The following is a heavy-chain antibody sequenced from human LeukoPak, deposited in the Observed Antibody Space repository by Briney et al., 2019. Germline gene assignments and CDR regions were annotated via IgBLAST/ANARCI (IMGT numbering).Heavy chain of an antibody. CDR3: AREGGYGDNWFDP. D-gene: IGHD4-17*01. Sequence: PSGTLSLTCAVSGGSISSSNWWSLVRHPPGKGLELIGEIYHSGSTNYNPSLKSRFTISVDKSKNQFSLKLSSVTAADTAVYYCAREGGYGDNWFDPWGQGTLVTVSS. V-gene: IGHV4-4*02. CDR2: IYHSGST. CDR1: GGSISSSNW. J-gene: IGHJ5*02.